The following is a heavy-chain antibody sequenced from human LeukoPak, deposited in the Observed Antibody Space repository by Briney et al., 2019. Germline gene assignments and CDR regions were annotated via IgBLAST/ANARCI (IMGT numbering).Heavy chain of an antibody. CDR1: RFTFSSYA. CDR3: AKLSDSSGWTYYYAMDV. D-gene: IGHD6-19*01. CDR2: ISGSGGST. Sequence: GGSLRLSCAASRFTFSSYAVSWVRQAPGKGPEWVSAISGSGGSTYYADSVKGRFTISRDNSKNTLYLQMNSLRAEDTAVYYCAKLSDSSGWTYYYAMDVWGQGTTVTVSS. V-gene: IGHV3-23*01. J-gene: IGHJ6*02.